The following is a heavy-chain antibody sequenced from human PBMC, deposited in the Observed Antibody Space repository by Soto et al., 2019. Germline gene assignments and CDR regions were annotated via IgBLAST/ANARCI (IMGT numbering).Heavy chain of an antibody. V-gene: IGHV1-69*12. CDR2: IIPTIGTT. Sequence: QVQLVQSGAEVKKPGSSVKVSCKASGDTFTIFAISWVRQAPGQGLEWMGGIIPTIGTTNYAQRFQGRITITGDESTGAADMELSSLNSEDTAVYYGAGDLRSGYDPGDYWGQGTLVTVSS. D-gene: IGHD5-12*01. CDR1: GDTFTIFA. J-gene: IGHJ4*02. CDR3: AGDLRSGYDPGDY.